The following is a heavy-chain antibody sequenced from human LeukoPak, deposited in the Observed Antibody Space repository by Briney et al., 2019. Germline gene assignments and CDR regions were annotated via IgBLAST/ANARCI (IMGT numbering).Heavy chain of an antibody. CDR2: IIPIFGTA. D-gene: IGHD6-13*01. CDR3: ARKLYSSSRYYYYYGMDV. Sequence: SVTVSCKASGGTFSIYAISWVRQAPGQGLEWMGGIIPIFGTANYAQKFQGRVTITADESTSTAYMELSSLRSEDTAVYYCARKLYSSSRYYYYYGMDVWGQGTTVTVSS. V-gene: IGHV1-69*01. J-gene: IGHJ6*02. CDR1: GGTFSIYA.